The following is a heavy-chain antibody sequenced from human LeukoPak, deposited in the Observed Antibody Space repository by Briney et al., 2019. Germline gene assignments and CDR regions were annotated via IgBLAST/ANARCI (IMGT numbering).Heavy chain of an antibody. CDR3: AKAPPYISAAYNFDY. CDR1: GGSISSSSYY. D-gene: IGHD6-13*01. V-gene: IGHV4-39*07. J-gene: IGHJ4*02. Sequence: SETLSLTCTVSGGSISSSSYYWGWIRQPPGKGLEWIGSIYYSGSTYYNPSLKSRVTISIDTSKNQFSLKLTSVTAADTAVYYCAKAPPYISAAYNFDYWGQGTLVTVSS. CDR2: IYYSGST.